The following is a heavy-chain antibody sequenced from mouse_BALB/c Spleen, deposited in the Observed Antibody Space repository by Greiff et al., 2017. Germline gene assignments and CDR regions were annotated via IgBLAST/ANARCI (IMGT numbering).Heavy chain of an antibody. D-gene: IGHD2-1*01. J-gene: IGHJ3*01. CDR3: ARHEGNYAWFAY. Sequence: EVKLVESGGGLVQPGESLKLSCESTEYEFPSHDMSWVRQTPEKRLELVAAINSDGGSTYYPDTMSRRFIISSDNTKKTLYLQMSSLRSEATALYYCARHEGNYAWFAYWGQGTLVTVSA. CDR1: EYEFPSHD. V-gene: IGHV5-2*03. CDR2: INSDGGST.